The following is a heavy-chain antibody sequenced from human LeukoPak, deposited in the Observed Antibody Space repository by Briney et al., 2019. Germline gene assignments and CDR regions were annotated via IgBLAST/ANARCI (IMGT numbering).Heavy chain of an antibody. CDR3: ARDPRNYYGSGDY. D-gene: IGHD3-10*01. CDR2: INTNTGNP. CDR1: GYTFTGYY. V-gene: IGHV7-4-1*02. Sequence: ASVKVSCKASGYTFTGYYMHWVRQAPGQGLEWMGWINTNTGNPTYAQGFTGRFVFSLDTSVSTAYLQISSLKAEDTAVYYCARDPRNYYGSGDYWGQGTLVTVSS. J-gene: IGHJ4*02.